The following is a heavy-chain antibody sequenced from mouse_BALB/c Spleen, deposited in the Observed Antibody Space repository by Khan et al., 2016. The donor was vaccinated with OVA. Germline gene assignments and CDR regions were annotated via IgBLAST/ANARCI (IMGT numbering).Heavy chain of an antibody. CDR1: GFSLSSYG. V-gene: IGHV2-2*02. D-gene: IGHD2-4*01. Sequence: VKREGSGPGLVQPSQSQSITCTVSGFSLSSYGVHWVRQSPGKGLEWLGVIWSGGVTDYNAAFISRLSISQDNSKSHALLKVNSLQAKDTAIYYCIRYYDYDEGLTYWGQGTLVTVSS. J-gene: IGHJ3*01. CDR2: IWSGGVT. CDR3: IRYYDYDEGLTY.